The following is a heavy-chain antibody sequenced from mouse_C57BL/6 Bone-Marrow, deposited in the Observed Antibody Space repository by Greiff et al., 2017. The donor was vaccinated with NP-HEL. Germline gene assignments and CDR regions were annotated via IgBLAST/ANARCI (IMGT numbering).Heavy chain of an antibody. D-gene: IGHD1-1*01. CDR1: GYTFTSYW. V-gene: IGHV1-64*01. J-gene: IGHJ4*01. CDR2: IHPNSGST. Sequence: QVQLQQPGAELVKPGASVKLSCKASGYTFTSYWMHWVKQRPGQGLEWIGMIHPNSGSTNYNEKFKSKATLTVDKTPSTAYMQLSSLTSEDSAVYYCARDGSTFMDYWGQGTSVTVSS. CDR3: ARDGSTFMDY.